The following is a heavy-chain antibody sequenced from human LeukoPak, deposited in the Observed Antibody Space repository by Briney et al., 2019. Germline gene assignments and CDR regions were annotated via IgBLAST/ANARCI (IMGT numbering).Heavy chain of an antibody. V-gene: IGHV3-23*01. CDR2: ISSSGGT. Sequence: GFSLTLSCAASGFTFSNYAMSWVRQAPGTGLEWVSAISSSGGTYYADSVKGRFTISRDNSKNTLYLQMNSLRADDTAVYYCAKKMTTRAFDIWGQGTMVTVSS. CDR1: GFTFSNYA. J-gene: IGHJ3*02. D-gene: IGHD4-17*01. CDR3: AKKMTTRAFDI.